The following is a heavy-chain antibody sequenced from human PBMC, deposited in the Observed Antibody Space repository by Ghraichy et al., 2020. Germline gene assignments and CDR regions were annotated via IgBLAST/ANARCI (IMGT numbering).Heavy chain of an antibody. CDR3: AGVRQLWLVY. Sequence: LSLTCAASGFTFRDYYMSWIRQAPGKGLEWVSYISSSGSTIYYADSVKGRFTISRDNAKNSLYLQMNSLRAEDTAVYYCAGVRQLWLVYWGQGTLVTVSS. CDR2: ISSSGSTI. CDR1: GFTFRDYY. V-gene: IGHV3-11*04. J-gene: IGHJ4*02. D-gene: IGHD5-18*01.